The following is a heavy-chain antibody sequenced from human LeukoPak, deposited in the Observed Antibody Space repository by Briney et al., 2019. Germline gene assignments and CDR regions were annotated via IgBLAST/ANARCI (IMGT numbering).Heavy chain of an antibody. D-gene: IGHD3-10*01. CDR1: GGSTSSYY. V-gene: IGHV4-4*07. CDR3: AREEIRGGGINWFDP. Sequence: SETLSLTCTVSGGSTSSYYWSWFRQPAGKGLEWIGLIYTSGSTNYNPSLKSRVTMSVDTSKNQFSLKLTSVTAADTAMYYCAREEIRGGGINWFDPWGQGTLVTVSS. J-gene: IGHJ5*02. CDR2: IYTSGST.